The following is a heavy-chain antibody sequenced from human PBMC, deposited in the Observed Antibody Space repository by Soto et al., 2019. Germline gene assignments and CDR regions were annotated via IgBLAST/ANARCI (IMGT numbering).Heavy chain of an antibody. CDR2: IYYSGST. CDR3: ATTFDSSGYYNDYGMDI. J-gene: IGHJ6*02. CDR1: GASINSISYY. D-gene: IGHD3-22*01. V-gene: IGHV4-39*02. Sequence: PSETLSLTCAVSGASINSISYYWGWVRQSPGKGLEWIGSIYYSGSTYYNPSLKSRVTLSVDTSKNHFSLKLRSVTAADTAVYFCATTFDSSGYYNDYGMDIWGQGAAVTVSS.